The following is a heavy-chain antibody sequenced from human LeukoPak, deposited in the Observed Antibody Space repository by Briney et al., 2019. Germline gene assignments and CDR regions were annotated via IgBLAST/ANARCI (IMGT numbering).Heavy chain of an antibody. CDR2: INHSGST. D-gene: IGHD2-2*01. Sequence: SETLSLTCAVYGGSFSGYYWSWIRQPPGKGLEWIGEINHSGSTNYNPSLMSRVTISVDTSKNQFSLKLSSVTAADTAVYYCARGQYIRIVVVPAAKSRYGMDVWGKGTTVTVSS. V-gene: IGHV4-34*01. CDR3: ARGQYIRIVVVPAAKSRYGMDV. CDR1: GGSFSGYY. J-gene: IGHJ6*04.